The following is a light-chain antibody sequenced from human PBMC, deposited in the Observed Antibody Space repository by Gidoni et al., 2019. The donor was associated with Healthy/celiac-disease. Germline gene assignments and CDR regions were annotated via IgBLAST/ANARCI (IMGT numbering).Light chain of an antibody. Sequence: EIVMKQSPATLSVSPGERATLSCRASQSVSSNLAWYQQKPGQAPRLLIYGASTRATGIPARFSGSGSGTECTLTISSLQSEDLAVYYCQQYNNWPPWPFGQGTKVEIK. CDR2: GAS. CDR1: QSVSSN. CDR3: QQYNNWPPWP. V-gene: IGKV3-15*01. J-gene: IGKJ1*01.